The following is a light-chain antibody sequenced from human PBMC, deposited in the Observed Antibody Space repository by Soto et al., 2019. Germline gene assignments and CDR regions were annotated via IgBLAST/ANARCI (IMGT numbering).Light chain of an antibody. V-gene: IGKV1-39*01. CDR1: QSIASS. Sequence: DIQMTQSPSSLSASVGDRVTITCRASQSIASSLNWYQQKPGKAPKPLIYAASSLQTGVPSRFSGGGSGTDFTLTISSLQPEDFATYYCQQSYSTPWTFGQGTKVDIK. CDR3: QQSYSTPWT. CDR2: AAS. J-gene: IGKJ1*01.